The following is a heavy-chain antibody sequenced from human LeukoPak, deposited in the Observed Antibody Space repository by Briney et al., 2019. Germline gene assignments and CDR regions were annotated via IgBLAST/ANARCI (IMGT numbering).Heavy chain of an antibody. D-gene: IGHD2-15*01. CDR2: IIPIFGTA. Sequence: ASVKVSCKASGGTFSSYAISWVRQAPGQGLEWMGGIIPIFGTANYAQKFQGRVTITTDESTSTAYMELSSLRSEDTAVYYCAMGRYCSGGSCYGDDYWGQGTLVTVSS. J-gene: IGHJ4*02. V-gene: IGHV1-69*05. CDR3: AMGRYCSGGSCYGDDY. CDR1: GGTFSSYA.